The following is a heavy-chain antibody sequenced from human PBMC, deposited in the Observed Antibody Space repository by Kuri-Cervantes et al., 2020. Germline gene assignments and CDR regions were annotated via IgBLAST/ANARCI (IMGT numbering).Heavy chain of an antibody. D-gene: IGHD6-13*01. CDR3: AKEKAYSSTYYYGMDV. CDR1: GFTFSSYG. J-gene: IGHJ6*02. V-gene: IGHV3-30*02. CDR2: IWYDGSNK. Sequence: GESLKISCAASGFTFSSYGMHWVRQAPGKGLEWVAVIWYDGSNKYYADSVKGRFTISRDNSKSTLYLQMNSLRAEDTAVYYCAKEKAYSSTYYYGMDVWGQGTTVTVSS.